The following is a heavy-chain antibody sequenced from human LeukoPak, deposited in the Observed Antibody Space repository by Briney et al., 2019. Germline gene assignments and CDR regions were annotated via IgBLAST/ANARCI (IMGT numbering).Heavy chain of an antibody. Sequence: GASVKVSCKASGYTFTSYGISWVRQAPGQGLEWMGWISAYNGNTNYAQKLQGRVTMTTDTSTSTAYMELRSLRSPDTAVCYCARHVGFGEFSGDHRYWGQGALVTVSS. V-gene: IGHV1-18*01. CDR3: ARHVGFGEFSGDHRY. J-gene: IGHJ4*02. D-gene: IGHD3-10*01. CDR2: ISAYNGNT. CDR1: GYTFTSYG.